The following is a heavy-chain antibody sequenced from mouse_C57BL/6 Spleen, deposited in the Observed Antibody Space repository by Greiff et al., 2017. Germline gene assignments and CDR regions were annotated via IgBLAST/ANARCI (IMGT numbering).Heavy chain of an antibody. CDR1: GYTFTDYN. CDR3: ARGEIRNGYDDYYAMDY. D-gene: IGHD2-2*01. J-gene: IGHJ4*01. Sequence: EVQLQQSGPELVKPGASVKMSCKASGYTFTDYNMHWVKQSHGKSLEWIGYINPNNGGTSYNQKFKGKATLTVNKSSSTAYMELRSLTSEDSAVYYCARGEIRNGYDDYYAMDYWGQGTSVTVSS. CDR2: INPNNGGT. V-gene: IGHV1-22*01.